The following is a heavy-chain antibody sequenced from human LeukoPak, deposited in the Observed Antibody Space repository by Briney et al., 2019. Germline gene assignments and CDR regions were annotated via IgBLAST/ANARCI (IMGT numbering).Heavy chain of an antibody. CDR1: GGSVSSGSYF. D-gene: IGHD6-13*01. CDR3: ARSPWGIAAAGH. V-gene: IGHV4-61*01. CDR2: ISYSGST. Sequence: PSETLSLTCTVSGGSVSSGSYFWSWIRQPPGKGLEWIGYISYSGSTNYNPSIKSRVTISVDTSKNQFSLKLSSVTAADMAVFYCARSPWGIAAAGHWGQGTLVTVFS. J-gene: IGHJ4*02.